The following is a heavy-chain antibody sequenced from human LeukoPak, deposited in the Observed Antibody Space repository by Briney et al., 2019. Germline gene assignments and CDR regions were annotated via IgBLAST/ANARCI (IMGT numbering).Heavy chain of an antibody. CDR3: ATGRKRITIFGVVHDI. J-gene: IGHJ3*02. D-gene: IGHD3-3*01. V-gene: IGHV1-69-2*01. CDR1: GYTFTDYY. CDR2: VDPEDGET. Sequence: ASVKISXKVSGYTFTDYYMHWVQQAPGKGLEWIGLVDPEDGETIYAEKFQGRVTITADTSTDTAYMELSSLRSEDTAVYYCATGRKRITIFGVVHDIWGQGTMVTVSS.